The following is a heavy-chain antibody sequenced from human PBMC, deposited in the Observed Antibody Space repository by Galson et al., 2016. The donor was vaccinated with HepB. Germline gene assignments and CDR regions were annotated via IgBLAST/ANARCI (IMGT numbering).Heavy chain of an antibody. CDR2: IFWDDEK. CDR3: AYTTTISGFYSH. V-gene: IGHV2-5*02. CDR1: GFSLSTTGVG. D-gene: IGHD3-3*01. Sequence: PALVKPTQTLTLTCTFSGFSLSTTGVGVGWVRQPPGKALEWLALIFWDDEKRYRPSLGSRISITKNTAKNQVVLTMTNMDPVDTGTYYCAYTTTISGFYSHWGQGSRVTVSS. J-gene: IGHJ4*02.